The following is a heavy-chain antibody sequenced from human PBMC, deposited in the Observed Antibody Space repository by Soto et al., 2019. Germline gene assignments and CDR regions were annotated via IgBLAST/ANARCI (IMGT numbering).Heavy chain of an antibody. Sequence: ASVKVSCKASGYTFTSYGISWVRQAPGQGLGWMGWNSAYNGNTNYAQKLQGRVTMTPDTSTSTAYMELRSLRSDDTAVYYCARVEAARYYFDYWGQGTLVTVSS. CDR1: GYTFTSYG. D-gene: IGHD6-6*01. J-gene: IGHJ4*02. CDR2: NSAYNGNT. CDR3: ARVEAARYYFDY. V-gene: IGHV1-18*01.